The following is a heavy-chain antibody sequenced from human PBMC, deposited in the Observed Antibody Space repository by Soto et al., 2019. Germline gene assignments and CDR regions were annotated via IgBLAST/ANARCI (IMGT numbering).Heavy chain of an antibody. CDR3: ARAEQQLPDY. D-gene: IGHD6-13*01. J-gene: IGHJ4*02. Sequence: GGSLRLSCAASGFTFSSYAMHWVRQAPGKGLEYVSAISSNGGSTYYANSVKGRFTISRDNSKNTLYLQMGSLRAEDMAVYYCARAEQQLPDYWGQGTLVTVSS. V-gene: IGHV3-64*01. CDR1: GFTFSSYA. CDR2: ISSNGGST.